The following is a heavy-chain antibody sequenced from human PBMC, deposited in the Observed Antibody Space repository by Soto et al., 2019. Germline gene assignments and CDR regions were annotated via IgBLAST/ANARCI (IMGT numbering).Heavy chain of an antibody. CDR1: GGSMNSYF. V-gene: IGHV4-59*01. Sequence: QVQLQESGPGLVKPSETLSLICTVSGGSMNSYFWNWIRQSPGKGLEWIGYIYYNGSANYNPSLKSRVDISVDTSNNQFSLKLTSVTAADTAVYYCARERVSIFGVVLPAGVDVWGQGSTVTVSS. D-gene: IGHD3-3*01. J-gene: IGHJ6*02. CDR3: ARERVSIFGVVLPAGVDV. CDR2: IYYNGSA.